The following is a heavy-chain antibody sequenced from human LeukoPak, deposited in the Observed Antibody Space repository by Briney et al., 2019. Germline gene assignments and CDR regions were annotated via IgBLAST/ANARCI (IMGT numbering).Heavy chain of an antibody. CDR1: GGSISSGGYS. CDR3: ARLDYEDWFDP. J-gene: IGHJ5*02. Sequence: SETLSLTCAVSGGSISSGGYSWSWIRQPPGKGLEWIGYIYHSGSAYYNPSLKSRVTISVDRSKNQFSLKLSSVTAADTAVYYCARLDYEDWFDPWGQGTLVTVSS. D-gene: IGHD4-17*01. V-gene: IGHV4-30-2*01. CDR2: IYHSGSA.